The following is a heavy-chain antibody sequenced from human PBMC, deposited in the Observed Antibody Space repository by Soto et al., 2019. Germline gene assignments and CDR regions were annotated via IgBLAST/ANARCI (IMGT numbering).Heavy chain of an antibody. D-gene: IGHD6-13*01. J-gene: IGHJ4*02. Sequence: PSETLSLTCAFSCGSIISSNWWSWVRQPPGKGLEWIGEIYHSGSTNYNPSLKSRVTISVDKSKNQFSLKLSSVTAADTAVYYCASSFGAVAAAGTPPGYWGQGTLVTVSS. CDR3: ASSFGAVAAAGTPPGY. CDR1: CGSIISSNW. V-gene: IGHV4-4*02. CDR2: IYHSGST.